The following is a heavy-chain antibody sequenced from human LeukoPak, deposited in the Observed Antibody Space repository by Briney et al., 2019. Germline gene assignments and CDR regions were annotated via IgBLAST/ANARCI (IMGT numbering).Heavy chain of an antibody. Sequence: GASVTVSCKASGYTFTSYGISWVRQAPGQGLEWMGWISAYNGNTNYAQKLQGRVTMTTDTSTSTAYMELSSLRSEDTAVYYCARDLLQQLVPNWFDPWGQGTLVTVSS. CDR1: GYTFTSYG. CDR2: ISAYNGNT. V-gene: IGHV1-18*01. CDR3: ARDLLQQLVPNWFDP. D-gene: IGHD6-13*01. J-gene: IGHJ5*02.